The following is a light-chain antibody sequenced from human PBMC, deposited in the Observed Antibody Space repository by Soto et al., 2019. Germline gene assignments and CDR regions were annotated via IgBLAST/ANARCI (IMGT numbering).Light chain of an antibody. V-gene: IGKV3-15*01. CDR1: HSVSSN. CDR3: QQYNVWPLT. Sequence: EIVMTQSPATLSVSPGESATRSCRASHSVSSNLAWYQQKPGQTPKILIYFASTRATGIPARFSGSGSGTDFTLTISSLQSEDFAVYYCQQYNVWPLTFGGGTKVEFK. J-gene: IGKJ4*01. CDR2: FAS.